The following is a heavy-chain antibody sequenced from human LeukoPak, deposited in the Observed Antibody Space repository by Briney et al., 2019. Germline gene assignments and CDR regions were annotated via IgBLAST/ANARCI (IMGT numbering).Heavy chain of an antibody. J-gene: IGHJ6*02. Sequence: GGSLRLSCAASGFTVSSNYMSWVRQAPGKGLEWVSVIYSGGSTYYADSVKGRFPISRHNSKNTLYLQMNSLRAEDTAVYYCARGHATAGYYYYGMDVWGQGTTVTVSS. V-gene: IGHV3-53*04. CDR2: IYSGGST. CDR1: GFTVSSNY. D-gene: IGHD1-14*01. CDR3: ARGHATAGYYYYGMDV.